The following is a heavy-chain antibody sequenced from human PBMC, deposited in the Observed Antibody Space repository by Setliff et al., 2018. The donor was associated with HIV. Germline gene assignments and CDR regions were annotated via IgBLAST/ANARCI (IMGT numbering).Heavy chain of an antibody. J-gene: IGHJ3*02. CDR1: GVSFGSSDYY. CDR3: ARHQVIPTVIGAFDI. CDR2: FYYSGST. D-gene: IGHD3-16*02. Sequence: SETLSLTCTVSGVSFGSSDYYRAWIRQPPGKGLEWIGSFYYSGSTYHNPSLKSRVTISVDTSKNHFSLKLSSVTAADTAVYYCARHQVIPTVIGAFDIWGQGTVVTVSS. V-gene: IGHV4-39*01.